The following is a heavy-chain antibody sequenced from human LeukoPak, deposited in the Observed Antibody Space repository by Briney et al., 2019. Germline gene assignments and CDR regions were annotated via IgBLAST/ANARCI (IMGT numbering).Heavy chain of an antibody. Sequence: PGGSLRLSCAASGFTFSSYAMSWIRQPPGKGLEWSGEINHSGSTNYNPSLKSRVTISVDTSKNQFSLKLSSVTAADTAVYYCARPMILGGTSYYYYYMDVWGKGTTVTVSS. CDR3: ARPMILGGTSYYYYYMDV. J-gene: IGHJ6*03. D-gene: IGHD3-16*01. CDR2: INHSGST. V-gene: IGHV4-34*01. CDR1: GFTFSSYA.